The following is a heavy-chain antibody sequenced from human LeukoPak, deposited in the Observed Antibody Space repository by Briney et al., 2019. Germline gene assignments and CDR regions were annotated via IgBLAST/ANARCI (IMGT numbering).Heavy chain of an antibody. CDR1: GGSFSGYY. J-gene: IGHJ5*02. D-gene: IGHD2-2*01. CDR3: AKGAEYADTNWFDP. CDR2: INHSGRI. V-gene: IGHV4-34*01. Sequence: SSETLSLTCAVYGGSFSGYYWSWIRQPPGKGLEWIGEINHSGRINYNPSLKSRVTISVDTPKNQFSLKLSSVTAADTAVYYCAKGAEYADTNWFDPWGQGTLVTVSS.